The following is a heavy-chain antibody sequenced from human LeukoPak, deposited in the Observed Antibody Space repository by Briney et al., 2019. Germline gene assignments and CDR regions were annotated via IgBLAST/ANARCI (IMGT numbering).Heavy chain of an antibody. CDR3: ARVSSSSGGWFDP. CDR1: GGTFSSYA. J-gene: IGHJ5*02. D-gene: IGHD6-13*01. Sequence: ASVTVSCKASGGTFSSYAISWVRQAPGQGLEWMGGIIPIFGTANYAQKFQGRVTITTDESTSTAYMELSSLRSEDTAAYYCARVSSSSGGWFDPWGQGTLVTVSS. CDR2: IIPIFGTA. V-gene: IGHV1-69*05.